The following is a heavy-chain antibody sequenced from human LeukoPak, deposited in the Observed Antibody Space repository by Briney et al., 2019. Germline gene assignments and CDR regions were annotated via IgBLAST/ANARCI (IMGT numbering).Heavy chain of an antibody. V-gene: IGHV3-21*01. CDR1: GFTFISYS. J-gene: IGHJ6*02. D-gene: IGHD6-19*01. Sequence: GGSLRVSCAASGFTFISYSMNWVRQARGKGLEWVSSISSSSSYIYYADSVKGRFTISRDNAKNSLYLQMNSLRAEDTAVYYCARDQWLGGMDVWGQGTTVTVSS. CDR3: ARDQWLGGMDV. CDR2: ISSSSSYI.